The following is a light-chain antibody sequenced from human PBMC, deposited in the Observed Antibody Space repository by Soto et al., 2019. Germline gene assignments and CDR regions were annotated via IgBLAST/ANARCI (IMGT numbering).Light chain of an antibody. Sequence: AIQMTQSPSSLSASVGDRVTITCRASQDIRNELGWYQQNPGKAPKALIYGVSNLQSGVPSRFSGSGSGTDFTRTISNLQPEEFAVYYCLQDHNYPRTFGQGTKVEIK. V-gene: IGKV1-6*01. CDR1: QDIRNE. CDR3: LQDHNYPRT. J-gene: IGKJ1*01. CDR2: GVS.